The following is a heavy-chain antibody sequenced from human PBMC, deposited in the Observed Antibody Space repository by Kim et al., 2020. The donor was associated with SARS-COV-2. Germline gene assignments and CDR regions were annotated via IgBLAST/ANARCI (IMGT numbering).Heavy chain of an antibody. V-gene: IGHV1-69*01. J-gene: IGHJ6*02. D-gene: IGHD6-13*01. CDR3: AREVIAAARNGMDV. Sequence: AQKFQGRVTITADESTSTAYMELSSLRSEDTAVYYCAREVIAAARNGMDVWGQGTTVTVSS.